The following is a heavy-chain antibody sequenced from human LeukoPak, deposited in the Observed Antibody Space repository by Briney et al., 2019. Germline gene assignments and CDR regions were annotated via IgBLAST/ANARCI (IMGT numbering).Heavy chain of an antibody. V-gene: IGHV1-2*04. D-gene: IGHD1-26*01. CDR2: INPNSGGT. CDR1: GYTFTGYY. Sequence: ASVKVSCKASGYTFTGYYMHWVRQAPGQGLEWMGWINPNSGGTNYAQKFQGWVTMTRDTSISTAYMELSRLRSDDTAVYYCARDLKKWELLRPYYFDSWGQGTLVTVSS. J-gene: IGHJ4*02. CDR3: ARDLKKWELLRPYYFDS.